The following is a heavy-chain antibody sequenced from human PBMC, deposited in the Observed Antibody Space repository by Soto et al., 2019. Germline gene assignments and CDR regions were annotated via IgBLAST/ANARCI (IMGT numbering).Heavy chain of an antibody. CDR1: GYSFNRYW. Sequence: PGESLKISCKAPGYSFNRYWIGWVRQMPGQGLEWMGVIFPDDSDIRHSPAFRGQVTISADKSINTVYLQYTGLKASDTATYYCARRISWYYFDPWGQGTPVTVSS. D-gene: IGHD1-1*01. CDR2: IFPDDSDI. CDR3: ARRISWYYFDP. V-gene: IGHV5-51*01. J-gene: IGHJ4*02.